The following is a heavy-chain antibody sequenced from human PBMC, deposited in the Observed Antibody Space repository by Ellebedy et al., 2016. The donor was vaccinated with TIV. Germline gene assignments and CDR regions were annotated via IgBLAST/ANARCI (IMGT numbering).Heavy chain of an antibody. CDR1: GFTFSTYW. CDR2: IKQDGTEE. J-gene: IGHJ4*02. CDR3: ATGLSDYGDVYFDY. D-gene: IGHD4-17*01. V-gene: IGHV3-7*03. Sequence: GESLKISCTASGFTFSTYWMNWVRQAPGTGLEWVANIKQDGTEENYVDSVKGRFTISRDNAKKSLSLQMNTLRAEDTAVYYCATGLSDYGDVYFDYWGQGALVTVSS.